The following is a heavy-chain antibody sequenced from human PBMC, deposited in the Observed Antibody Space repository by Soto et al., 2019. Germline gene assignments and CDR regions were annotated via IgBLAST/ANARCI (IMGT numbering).Heavy chain of an antibody. CDR3: ARCLSGVFGVVRHYYYGMDV. CDR2: IYYSGST. CDR1: GCTLSPSKYH. J-gene: IGHJ6*02. V-gene: IGHV4-39*01. Sequence: SASLSLTTTVSGCTLSPSKYHGVRLLQSQDEGLEWIGSIYYSGSTYYNPSLKSRVTISVDTSKNQFSLKLSSVTAADTAVYYCARCLSGVFGVVRHYYYGMDVWGQGTTVS. D-gene: IGHD3-3*01.